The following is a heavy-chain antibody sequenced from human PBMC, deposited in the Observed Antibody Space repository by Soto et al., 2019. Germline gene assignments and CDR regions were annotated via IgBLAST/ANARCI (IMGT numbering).Heavy chain of an antibody. CDR2: IYPSDSDT. D-gene: IGHD3-3*01. J-gene: IGHJ4*02. CDR3: ARGGVSTRTFDS. V-gene: IGHV5-51*01. Sequence: GESLKISCKGSGYNFAGYWIAWVRQMPGKGLELMGIIYPSDSDTRYRPSFQGQVTISADKSISSAYLQWSSLRASDTAMYYCARGGVSTRTFDSWGQGTPVSVSS. CDR1: GYNFAGYW.